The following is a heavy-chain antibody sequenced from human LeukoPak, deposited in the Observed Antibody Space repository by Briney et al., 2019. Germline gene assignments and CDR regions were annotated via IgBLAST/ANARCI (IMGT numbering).Heavy chain of an antibody. CDR1: GFTFSNYA. J-gene: IGHJ4*02. D-gene: IGHD1-26*01. Sequence: GGSLRLSCAASGFTFSNYAMHWVRQAPGKGLEWVTIISYDGSHKYYAESVTGRFNVSRDNSKSTLYLQMDSLRIEDTAVYYCVRERARSYKIDYWGQGNLVTVSS. V-gene: IGHV3-30*04. CDR3: VRERARSYKIDY. CDR2: ISYDGSHK.